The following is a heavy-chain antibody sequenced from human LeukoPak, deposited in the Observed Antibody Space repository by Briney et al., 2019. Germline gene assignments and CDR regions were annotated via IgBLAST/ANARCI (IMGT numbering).Heavy chain of an antibody. D-gene: IGHD3-3*01. CDR1: GYTLTELS. Sequence: GASVKVSCKVSGYTLTELSMHWVRQAPGKGLEWMGGFDPEDGETIYAQKFQGRVTMTEDTSTDTAYMELSSLRSEDTAVYYCATVVPTDYDFWSGYYNREYFQHWGQGTLVTVSS. J-gene: IGHJ1*01. CDR2: FDPEDGET. V-gene: IGHV1-24*01. CDR3: ATVVPTDYDFWSGYYNREYFQH.